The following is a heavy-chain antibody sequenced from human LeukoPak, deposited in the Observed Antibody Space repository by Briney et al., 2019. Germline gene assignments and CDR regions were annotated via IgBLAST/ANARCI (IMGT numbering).Heavy chain of an antibody. V-gene: IGHV3-30*02. Sequence: GGSLRLSCAASGFTFSSYGMHWVRQAPGKGLEWVAFIRYDGSNKYYADSVKGRFTISRDNSKNTLYLQMNSLRAEDTAVYYCVKDAYHSDSGGFLHYYNSYYMAVWGKGTTVTVSS. CDR2: IRYDGSNK. CDR3: VKDAYHSDSGGFLHYYNSYYMAV. D-gene: IGHD3-22*01. CDR1: GFTFSSYG. J-gene: IGHJ6*03.